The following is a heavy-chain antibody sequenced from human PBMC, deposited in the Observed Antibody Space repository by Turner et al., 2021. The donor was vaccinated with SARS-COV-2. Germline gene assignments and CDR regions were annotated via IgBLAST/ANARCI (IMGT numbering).Heavy chain of an antibody. J-gene: IGHJ6*02. V-gene: IGHV4-39*01. CDR3: AGEEVVFRASHTLYYYGMDV. Sequence: QLQLQESGPGLVKPSGTLSLTCTVSGGSISSSSYYWGWIRQPPGKGLEWIGSIYYSGGTYYNPSLKSRVTISVDTSKNQFSLKLSSVTAADTAVYYCAGEEVVFRASHTLYYYGMDVWGQGTTVTVSS. CDR1: GGSISSSSYY. CDR2: IYYSGGT. D-gene: IGHD3-22*01.